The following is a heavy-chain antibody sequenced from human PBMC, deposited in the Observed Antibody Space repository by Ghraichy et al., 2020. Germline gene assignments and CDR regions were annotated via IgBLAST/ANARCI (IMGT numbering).Heavy chain of an antibody. CDR3: ARDFLPYYSHRNWFDP. V-gene: IGHV3-21*01. J-gene: IGHJ5*02. D-gene: IGHD3-10*01. Sequence: GGSLRLSCAASGFTFSSYSMNWVRQAPGKGLEWVSSISSSSSYIYYADSVKGRFTISRDNAKNSLYLQMNSLRAEDTAVYYCARDFLPYYSHRNWFDPWGQGTLVTVSS. CDR2: ISSSSSYI. CDR1: GFTFSSYS.